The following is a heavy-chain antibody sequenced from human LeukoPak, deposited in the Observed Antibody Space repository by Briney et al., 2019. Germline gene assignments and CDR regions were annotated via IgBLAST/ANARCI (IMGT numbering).Heavy chain of an antibody. J-gene: IGHJ4*02. V-gene: IGHV3-33*01. CDR1: GFTFSSYG. Sequence: PGRSLRLSCAASGFTFSSYGMHWVRQAPGKGLEWVAVIWYDGSNKYYADSVKGRFTISRDNSKDTLYLQMNSLRAEDTAVYYCARDRVRGQVPLDYWGQGTLVTVSS. CDR2: IWYDGSNK. D-gene: IGHD3-10*01. CDR3: ARDRVRGQVPLDY.